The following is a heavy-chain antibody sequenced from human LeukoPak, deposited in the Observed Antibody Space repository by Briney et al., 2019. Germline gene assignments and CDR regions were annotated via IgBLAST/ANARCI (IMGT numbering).Heavy chain of an antibody. CDR1: GYTFTGYY. CDR3: ATSYDYGDYGGFDY. CDR2: INPNSGGT. V-gene: IGHV1-2*02. Sequence: ASVKVSCKAPGYTFTGYYMHWVRQAPGQGLEWMGWINPNSGGTNYAQKFQGRVTMTRDTSISTAYMELSRLRSDDTAVYYCATSYDYGDYGGFDYWGQGTLVTVSS. D-gene: IGHD4-17*01. J-gene: IGHJ4*02.